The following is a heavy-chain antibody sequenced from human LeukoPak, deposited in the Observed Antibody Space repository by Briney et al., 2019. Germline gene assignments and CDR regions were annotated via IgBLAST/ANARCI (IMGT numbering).Heavy chain of an antibody. CDR1: GGSFSGYY. CDR2: INHSGST. Sequence: PSETLSLTCAVYGGSFSGYYWSWIRQPPGKGLEWIGEINHSGSTNYNPSLKSRVTISVDTSKNQFSLKLSSVTAADTAVHYCARGVVVRGRYYYYMDVWGKGTTVTVSS. J-gene: IGHJ6*03. CDR3: ARGVVVRGRYYYYMDV. V-gene: IGHV4-34*01. D-gene: IGHD2-21*01.